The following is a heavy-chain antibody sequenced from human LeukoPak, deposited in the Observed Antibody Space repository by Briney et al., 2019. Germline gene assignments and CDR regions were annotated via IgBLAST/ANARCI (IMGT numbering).Heavy chain of an antibody. J-gene: IGHJ3*02. Sequence: ASVKVSCKASGYTFTSYGISWVRQAPGQGLEWMVWISAYNGNTNYAQKLQGGVTMTTDTSTSTAYMELRSLRSADTAVYYCARDEEYCSSTSCYRGAFDIWGQGTMVTVSS. CDR1: GYTFTSYG. CDR2: ISAYNGNT. D-gene: IGHD2-2*01. CDR3: ARDEEYCSSTSCYRGAFDI. V-gene: IGHV1-18*01.